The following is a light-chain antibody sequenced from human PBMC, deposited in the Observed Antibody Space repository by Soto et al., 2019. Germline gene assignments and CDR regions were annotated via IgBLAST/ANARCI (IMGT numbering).Light chain of an antibody. V-gene: IGKV3-20*01. Sequence: IVLAQSPCTLSLSPWERATLSCSASQSVSSTYLAWYQQKPGQAPRLLIYGASSRATGIPDRFSGSGSGTDFTLTISRLEPEDFAVYYCQQYRTVGQGTKVDIK. CDR1: QSVSSTY. CDR2: GAS. CDR3: QQYRT. J-gene: IGKJ1*01.